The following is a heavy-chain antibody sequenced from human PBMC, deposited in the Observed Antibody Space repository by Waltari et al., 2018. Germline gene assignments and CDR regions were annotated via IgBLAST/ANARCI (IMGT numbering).Heavy chain of an antibody. CDR3: AAGYSSSWNWFDP. V-gene: IGHV1-69-2*01. CDR2: VNPEDGET. CDR1: GYTFTDYY. D-gene: IGHD6-13*01. Sequence: EVQLVQSGAEVKKPGATVKISCKVSGYTFTDYYMHWVQQAPGKGLEWMGLVNPEDGETIYAEKFQGRDTITAETSTDTAYMELSSLRSDDTAVYYCAAGYSSSWNWFDPWGQGTLVTVSS. J-gene: IGHJ5*02.